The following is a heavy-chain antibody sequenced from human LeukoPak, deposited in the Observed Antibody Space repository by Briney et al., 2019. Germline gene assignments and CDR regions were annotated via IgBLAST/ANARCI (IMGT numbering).Heavy chain of an antibody. CDR2: IRSKANSYAT. Sequence: GGSLRLSCAASGFTFSGSAMHWVRQASGKGLEWVGRIRSKANSYATAYAASGKGRFTISRDDSKNTAYLQMNSLKTEDTAVYYCTRHGGSGSYYTLYYYYMDVWGKGTTVTVSS. CDR1: GFTFSGSA. D-gene: IGHD3-10*01. V-gene: IGHV3-73*01. J-gene: IGHJ6*03. CDR3: TRHGGSGSYYTLYYYYMDV.